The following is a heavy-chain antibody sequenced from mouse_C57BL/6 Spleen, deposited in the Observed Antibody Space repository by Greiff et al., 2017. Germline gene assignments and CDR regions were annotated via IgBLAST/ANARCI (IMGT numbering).Heavy chain of an antibody. D-gene: IGHD2-4*01. V-gene: IGHV1-76*01. Sequence: VQLQQSGAELVRPGASVKLSCKASGYTFTDYYINWVKQRPGQGLEWIARIYPGSGNTYYNEKFKGKATLTAEKSSSTAYMQLSSLTSEDSAVYVCARCDYVGTDYGGQGTTLTVSS. CDR3: ARCDYVGTDY. CDR2: IYPGSGNT. CDR1: GYTFTDYY. J-gene: IGHJ2*01.